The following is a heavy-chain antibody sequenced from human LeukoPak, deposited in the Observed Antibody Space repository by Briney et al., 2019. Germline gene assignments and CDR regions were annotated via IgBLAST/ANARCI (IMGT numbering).Heavy chain of an antibody. CDR3: ARDLSGVTGYTYGRGIDN. V-gene: IGHV3-7*01. Sequence: GGSLRLSCAASGFTFNSYAFNWVRQAPGKGLEWVANIKKDGSEKYYVDSVKGRFTISRDNAKTSLYLQMNSLRAEDTAVYYCARDLSGVTGYTYGRGIDNWGQGTLVTVSS. D-gene: IGHD5-18*01. CDR2: IKKDGSEK. J-gene: IGHJ4*02. CDR1: GFTFNSYA.